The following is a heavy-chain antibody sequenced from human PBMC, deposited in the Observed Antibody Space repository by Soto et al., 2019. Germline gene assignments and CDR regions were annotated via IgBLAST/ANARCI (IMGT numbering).Heavy chain of an antibody. CDR3: AKLLGPWFGYTDY. D-gene: IGHD3-10*01. Sequence: HPGGSLRLSCAASGFTFSSYAMSWVRQAPGKGLEWVSAISGSGGSTYYADSVKGRFTISRDNSKNTLYLQMNSLRAEDTAVYYCAKLLGPWFGYTDYWGQGTLVTVSS. CDR1: GFTFSSYA. J-gene: IGHJ4*02. CDR2: ISGSGGST. V-gene: IGHV3-23*01.